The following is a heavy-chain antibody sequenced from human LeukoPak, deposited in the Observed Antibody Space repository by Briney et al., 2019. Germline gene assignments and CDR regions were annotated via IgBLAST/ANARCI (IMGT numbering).Heavy chain of an antibody. J-gene: IGHJ6*01. Sequence: QTLSLTCAISGDSVSSNSAAWNRIRQSPSRGLEWLGRTYYRSKWYNDYAVSVKSRITINPDTSKNQFSLQLNSVTPEDTAVYYCARAGYNSRAYYYYGMDVWGQGTTVSVSS. V-gene: IGHV6-1*01. CDR1: GDSVSSNSAA. CDR2: TYYRSKWYN. D-gene: IGHD5-24*01. CDR3: ARAGYNSRAYYYYGMDV.